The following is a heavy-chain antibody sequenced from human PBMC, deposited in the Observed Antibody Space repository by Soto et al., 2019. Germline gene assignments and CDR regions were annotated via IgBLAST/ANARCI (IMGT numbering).Heavy chain of an antibody. V-gene: IGHV4-30-4*01. CDR2: IYYSGST. CDR1: GGSISSGDYY. CDR3: ARDPIVATSAFDY. J-gene: IGHJ4*02. D-gene: IGHD5-12*01. Sequence: LSLTCTVSGGSISSGDYYWSWIRQPPGKGLEWIGYIYYSGSTYYNPSLKSRVTISVDTSKNQFSLKLSSVTAADTAVYYCARDPIVATSAFDYWGQGTLVTVS.